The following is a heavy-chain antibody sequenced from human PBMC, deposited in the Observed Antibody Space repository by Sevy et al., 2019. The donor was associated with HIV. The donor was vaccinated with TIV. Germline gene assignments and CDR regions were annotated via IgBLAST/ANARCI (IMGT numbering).Heavy chain of an antibody. CDR2: LSFGCGEI. D-gene: IGHD2-8*01. J-gene: IGHJ4*02. Sequence: GGSLRLSCAASGFTFSKYSMSWVRQPPGKGLEWVSTLSFGCGEINYADSVNSRFTISRVNSKSSVCLQMNNLRPEDTAVYYCARVRCTNPYDYWGQGTLVTVSS. CDR3: ARVRCTNPYDY. CDR1: GFTFSKYS. V-gene: IGHV3-23*01.